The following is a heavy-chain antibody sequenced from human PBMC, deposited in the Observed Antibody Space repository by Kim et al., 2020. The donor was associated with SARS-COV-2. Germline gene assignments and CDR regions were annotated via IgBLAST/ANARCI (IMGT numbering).Heavy chain of an antibody. CDR2: IYYSGST. CDR3: ASLPNTSSYYYFDY. D-gene: IGHD2-2*01. Sequence: SETLSLTCTVSGGSISSYYWSWIRQPPGKGLEWIGYIYYSGSTNYNPSLKSRVTISVDTSKNQFSLKLSSVTAADTAVYYCASLPNTSSYYYFDYCGQGTLVTVSS. J-gene: IGHJ4*02. CDR1: GGSISSYY. V-gene: IGHV4-59*08.